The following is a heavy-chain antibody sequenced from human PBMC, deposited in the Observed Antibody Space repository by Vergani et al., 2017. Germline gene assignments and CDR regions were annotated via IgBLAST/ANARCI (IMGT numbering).Heavy chain of an antibody. J-gene: IGHJ4*02. CDR1: GFSFDDRG. CDR2: ISWNGETK. D-gene: IGHD2-2*01. V-gene: IGHV3-20*04. CDR3: VRGTLPAIPAMFDS. Sequence: EVLLAESGGRMVRPGGSLRLSCAASGFSFDDRGMGWVRQVPGKGLEWVSEISWNGETKNYADSVQGRVIISRDNAKNSLYLQMRTLRPEATALYYCVRGTLPAIPAMFDSWGQGTLVTVSS.